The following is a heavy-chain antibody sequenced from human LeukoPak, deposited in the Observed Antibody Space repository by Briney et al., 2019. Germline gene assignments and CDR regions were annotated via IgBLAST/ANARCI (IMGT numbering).Heavy chain of an antibody. D-gene: IGHD1-7*01. J-gene: IGHJ5*02. CDR3: ARMGWNYGHRWFDP. CDR2: IYYSGST. Sequence: PSETLSLTCTVSGGSISSGGYYWSWIRQHPGKGLEWIGYIYYSGSTYYNPSLKSRVTISVDTSKNQFSLKLSSVTAADTAVYYCARMGWNYGHRWFDPWGQGTLVTVSS. V-gene: IGHV4-31*03. CDR1: GGSISSGGYY.